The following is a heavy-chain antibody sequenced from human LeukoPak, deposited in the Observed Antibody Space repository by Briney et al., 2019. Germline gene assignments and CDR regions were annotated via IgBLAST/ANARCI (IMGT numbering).Heavy chain of an antibody. Sequence: SQTLSLTCAISGDXVSSNSATWNWIRQSPSRGLEWLGRTYYRSKWYNDYAVSVKSRITINPDTSKNQFSLQLNSVTPEDTAVYYCARRYCSGGSCPFDYWGQGTLVTVSS. V-gene: IGHV6-1*01. J-gene: IGHJ4*02. CDR2: TYYRSKWYN. D-gene: IGHD2-15*01. CDR3: ARRYCSGGSCPFDY. CDR1: GDXVSSNSAT.